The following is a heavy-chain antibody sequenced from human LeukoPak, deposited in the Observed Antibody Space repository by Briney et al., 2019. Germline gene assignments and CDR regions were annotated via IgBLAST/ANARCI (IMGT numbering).Heavy chain of an antibody. CDR3: AKSLSIAVTDGIDH. CDR1: GFTFSSYA. CDR2: IRDSGGRI. J-gene: IGHJ4*02. V-gene: IGHV3-23*01. Sequence: GGSLRLSCAASGFTFSSYAMSWVRQAPGKGLEWVSGIRDSGGRIYYADSVEGRFTISRDKSKNTLYLQMNSLRAEDTAVYYCAKSLSIAVTDGIDHWGQGTLVTVSS. D-gene: IGHD6-19*01.